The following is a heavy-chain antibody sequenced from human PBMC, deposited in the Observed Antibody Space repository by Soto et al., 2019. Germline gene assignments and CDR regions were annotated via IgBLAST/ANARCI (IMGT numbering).Heavy chain of an antibody. J-gene: IGHJ4*02. D-gene: IGHD6-19*01. CDR2: INAGNGNT. Sequence: QVQLVQSGAEVKKPGASVKVSCKASGYTFTSYAMHWVRQAPGQRLEWMGWINAGNGNTRYSQKSQAGVTITRDTTASTTYDELTSLNSEDTGGCECGGQCGGGSFGYWGQGTLVTVSS. CDR3: GGQCGGGSFGY. CDR1: GYTFTSYA. V-gene: IGHV1-3*01.